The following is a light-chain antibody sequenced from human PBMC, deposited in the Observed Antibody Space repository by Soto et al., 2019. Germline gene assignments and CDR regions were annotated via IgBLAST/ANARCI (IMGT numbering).Light chain of an antibody. Sequence: QSALTQPASVSGSPGQSITMSCTGTSSDVGDSKYVSWYQHHPGKAPKLMIYEVTNRPSGVSNRFSGSKSGNTASLTISGLQAEDEADYYCSSSTSSGTVLFGGGTKLTVL. V-gene: IGLV2-14*01. J-gene: IGLJ3*02. CDR3: SSSTSSGTVL. CDR2: EVT. CDR1: SSDVGDSKY.